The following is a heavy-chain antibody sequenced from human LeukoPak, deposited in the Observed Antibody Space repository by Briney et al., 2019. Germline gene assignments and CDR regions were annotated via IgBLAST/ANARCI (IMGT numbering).Heavy chain of an antibody. CDR1: GLTFSSYW. V-gene: IGHV3-7*01. CDR2: IKKDGSEK. Sequence: GGSLRLSCAASGLTFSSYWMSWVRQAPGKGLEWVANIKKDGSEKYYVDSVKGRFTISRDSAKTSLYLQMNSLRDEDTAVYYCARGGSGYSYGKIDSWGQGILVTVSS. J-gene: IGHJ4*02. D-gene: IGHD5-18*01. CDR3: ARGGSGYSYGKIDS.